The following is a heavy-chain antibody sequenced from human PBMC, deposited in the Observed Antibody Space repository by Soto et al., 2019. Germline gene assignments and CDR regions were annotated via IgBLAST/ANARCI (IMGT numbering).Heavy chain of an antibody. J-gene: IGHJ4*02. CDR1: GFTFGDYA. CDR2: ISWNTDNI. V-gene: IGHV3-9*01. D-gene: IGHD2-21*02. CDR3: AKGRNIVAVVTPFDG. Sequence: EVQLVESGGGLVQPGRSLRLSCVASGFTFGDYAMHWVRQAPGKGLEWVAGISWNTDNIGYADSVKGRFTISRDNAGHALYLQMNSLRHEDTAVYYCAKGRNIVAVVTPFDGWGQGHLVTVSS.